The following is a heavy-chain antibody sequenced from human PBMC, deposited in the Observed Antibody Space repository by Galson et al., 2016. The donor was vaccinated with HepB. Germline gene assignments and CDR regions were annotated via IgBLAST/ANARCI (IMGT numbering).Heavy chain of an antibody. CDR3: ARSPYYGGIAYDL. CDR2: IDAGNGDA. V-gene: IGHV1-3*01. J-gene: IGHJ2*01. CDR1: GYTFSTYA. D-gene: IGHD4-23*01. Sequence: SVKVSCKASGYTFSTYAMHWVRQAPGQRLEWMGWIDAGNGDARYSQKFQDRVMISREPSATTVYMELRSLTSEDTAVYYCARSPYYGGIAYDLWGRGTLVTVSS.